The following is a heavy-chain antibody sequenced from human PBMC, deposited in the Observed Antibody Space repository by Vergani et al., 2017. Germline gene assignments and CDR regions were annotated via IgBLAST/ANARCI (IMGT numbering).Heavy chain of an antibody. CDR1: GYTFTSYY. Sequence: QVQLVQSGAEVKKPGASVKVSCKASGYTFTSYYMHWVRQAPGQGLEWMGWINTNTGNPTYAQGFTGLFVFSLDTSVSTAYLQISGLKAEDTAVYYCASGSYLYYFDYWGQGTLVTVSS. D-gene: IGHD1-26*01. CDR3: ASGSYLYYFDY. CDR2: INTNTGNP. V-gene: IGHV7-4-1*02. J-gene: IGHJ4*02.